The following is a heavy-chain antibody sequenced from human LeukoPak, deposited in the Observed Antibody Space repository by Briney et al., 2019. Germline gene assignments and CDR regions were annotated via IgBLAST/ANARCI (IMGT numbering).Heavy chain of an antibody. J-gene: IGHJ4*02. CDR2: IYYSGST. Sequence: SETLSLACTVSGGSVSSGSYSGSWIRQPPGKGLEWIGYIYYSGSTYYNPSLKSRVTISVDTSKNQFSLKLSSVTAPDTAVYYCAREGGNGYSSSWSYFDYWGQGTLVTVSS. CDR1: GGSVSSGSYS. V-gene: IGHV4-61*01. CDR3: AREGGNGYSSSWSYFDY. D-gene: IGHD6-13*01.